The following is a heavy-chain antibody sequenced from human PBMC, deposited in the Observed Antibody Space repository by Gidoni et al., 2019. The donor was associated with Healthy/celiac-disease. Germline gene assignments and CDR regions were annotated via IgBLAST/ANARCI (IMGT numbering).Heavy chain of an antibody. Sequence: QVQLQQWGAGLLKPSETLSLTCAVYGGSFSGYYWSWIRQPPGKGLEWIGEINHSGSTNYNPSLKSRVTISVDTSKNQFSLKLSSVTAADTAVYYCARGRPHYYDSSGYLGYWGQGTLVTVSS. CDR1: GGSFSGYY. CDR2: INHSGST. V-gene: IGHV4-34*01. CDR3: ARGRPHYYDSSGYLGY. J-gene: IGHJ4*02. D-gene: IGHD3-22*01.